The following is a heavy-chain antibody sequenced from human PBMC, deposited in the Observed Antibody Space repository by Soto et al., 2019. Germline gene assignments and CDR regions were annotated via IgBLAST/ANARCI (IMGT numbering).Heavy chain of an antibody. CDR1: GGSISSSSYY. CDR3: ARHRNWNDRVPVGYNDAFDI. CDR2: IYYSGST. J-gene: IGHJ3*02. D-gene: IGHD1-1*01. Sequence: QLQLQESGPGLVKPSETLSLTCTVSGGSISSSSYYWGWIRQPPGKGLEWIGSIYYSGSTYYNPSLKSRVTISVDTSKNQFSLKLSSVTAADTAVYYCARHRNWNDRVPVGYNDAFDIWGQGTMVTVSS. V-gene: IGHV4-39*01.